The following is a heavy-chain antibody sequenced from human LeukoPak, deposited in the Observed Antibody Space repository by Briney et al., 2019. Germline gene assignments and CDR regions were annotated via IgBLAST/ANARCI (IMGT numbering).Heavy chain of an antibody. CDR3: AREYSSSSGRSFDY. CDR2: ISSSSTNM. V-gene: IGHV3-48*01. Sequence: TGGSLRLSCAASGFTFSTYSMNWVRQAPGKGLQWVSYISSSSTNMYCADSVKGRFTISRDNAKNSLYLQMNSLRAEDTAVYYCAREYSSSSGRSFDYWGQGTLVTVSS. CDR1: GFTFSTYS. D-gene: IGHD6-6*01. J-gene: IGHJ4*02.